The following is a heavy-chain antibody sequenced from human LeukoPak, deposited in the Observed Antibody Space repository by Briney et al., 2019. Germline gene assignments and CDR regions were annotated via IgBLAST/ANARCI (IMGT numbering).Heavy chain of an antibody. V-gene: IGHV3-30*04. Sequence: PGGSLRLSCAASGFIFSSYAMHWVRQAPGKGLDWVAVISYHGSDQFYADSVKGRFTISRDSSKNTLHLQMNSLRTEDTAVYYCAVDYGDYGGEFYWGQGTLVTVSS. CDR3: AVDYGDYGGEFY. J-gene: IGHJ4*02. D-gene: IGHD4-17*01. CDR2: ISYHGSDQ. CDR1: GFIFSSYA.